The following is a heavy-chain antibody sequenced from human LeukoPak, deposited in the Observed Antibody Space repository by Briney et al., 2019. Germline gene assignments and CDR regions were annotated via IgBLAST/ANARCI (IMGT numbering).Heavy chain of an antibody. D-gene: IGHD3-10*01. CDR1: GYTFTSYY. V-gene: IGHV1-46*01. J-gene: IGHJ6*03. CDR3: ARARRITMVRGVDNHYYYYMDV. CDR2: INPSGGST. Sequence: ASVKVSCKASGYTFTSYYMHWVRQAPGQGLEWMGIINPSGGSTSYAQKFQGRATMTRDMSTSTVYMELSSLRSEDTAVYYCARARRITMVRGVDNHYYYYMDVWGKGTTVTVSS.